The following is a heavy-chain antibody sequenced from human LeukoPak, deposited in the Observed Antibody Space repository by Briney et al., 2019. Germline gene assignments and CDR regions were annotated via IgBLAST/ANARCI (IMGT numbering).Heavy chain of an antibody. J-gene: IGHJ3*02. Sequence: SETLSLTCTVSGGSISNSNYYWGWIRQPPGKGLEWIGYIYYSGSTNYNPSLKSRVTISVDTSKNQFSLKLSSVTAADTAVYYCARAPSRGYSYGYGAFDIWGQGTMVTVSS. V-gene: IGHV4-61*05. CDR1: GGSISNSNYY. D-gene: IGHD5-18*01. CDR2: IYYSGST. CDR3: ARAPSRGYSYGYGAFDI.